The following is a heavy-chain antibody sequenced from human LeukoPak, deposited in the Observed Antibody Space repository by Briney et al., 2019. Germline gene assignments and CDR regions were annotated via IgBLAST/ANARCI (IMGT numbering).Heavy chain of an antibody. Sequence: GRSLRLSCAASGFTFDAYAMHWVRQAPGKGLEWFSGISWNSGSIGYADSVKGRFTISRDNAKNSLYLQMNSLRAEDTALYYCAKSRDYYDSSGPLIDYWGQGTLVTVSS. CDR1: GFTFDAYA. V-gene: IGHV3-9*01. J-gene: IGHJ4*02. CDR3: AKSRDYYDSSGPLIDY. CDR2: ISWNSGSI. D-gene: IGHD3-22*01.